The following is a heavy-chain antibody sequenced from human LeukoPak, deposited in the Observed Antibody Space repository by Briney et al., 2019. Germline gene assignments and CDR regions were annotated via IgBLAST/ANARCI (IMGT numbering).Heavy chain of an antibody. CDR1: GYTFTSYF. V-gene: IGHV1-46*01. CDR3: TRSSGSYEIDY. Sequence: ASVKVSCKASGYTFTSYFMLWVRQAPGQGLEWMGIINPSGGSTSYVQKFQGRVTMTRDTSTSTVYMELSSLGSEDTAVYYCTRSSGSYEIDYWGQGTLVTVSS. CDR2: INPSGGST. J-gene: IGHJ4*02. D-gene: IGHD1-26*01.